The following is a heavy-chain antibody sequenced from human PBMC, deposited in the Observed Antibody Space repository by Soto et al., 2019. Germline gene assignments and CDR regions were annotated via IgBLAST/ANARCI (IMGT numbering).Heavy chain of an antibody. Sequence: ASVKVSCKASGYTFTGYYMHWVRQAPGQGLEWMGWINPNSGGTNYAQKFQGWVTMTRDTSISTAYMELSRLRSDDTAVYHCARDTAYDSSGQFDYWGQGNLVTVSS. CDR2: INPNSGGT. D-gene: IGHD3-22*01. CDR3: ARDTAYDSSGQFDY. J-gene: IGHJ4*02. CDR1: GYTFTGYY. V-gene: IGHV1-2*04.